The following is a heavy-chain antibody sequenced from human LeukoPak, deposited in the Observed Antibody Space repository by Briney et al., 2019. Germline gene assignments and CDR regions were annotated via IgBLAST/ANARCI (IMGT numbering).Heavy chain of an antibody. V-gene: IGHV1-69*04. Sequence: GSSVKVPCKASGGTFSSYAISWVRQAPGQGLEWMGRIIPILGIANYAQKFQGRVTITADKSTSTAYMELSSLRSEDTAVYYCAREDILTGYYSDYWGQGTPVTASS. D-gene: IGHD3-9*01. CDR2: IIPILGIA. CDR3: AREDILTGYYSDY. CDR1: GGTFSSYA. J-gene: IGHJ4*02.